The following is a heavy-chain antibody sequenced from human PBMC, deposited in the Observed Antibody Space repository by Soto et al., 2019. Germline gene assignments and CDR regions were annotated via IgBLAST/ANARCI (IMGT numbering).Heavy chain of an antibody. CDR2: IIPIFGTA. V-gene: IGHV1-69*13. J-gene: IGHJ6*02. D-gene: IGHD2-2*01. CDR1: GGTFSSYA. Sequence: GVSMKVSFKASGGTFSSYAISWVRQAPGQVLDWIGGIIPIFGTANYAQKFQGRVTITADESTSTAYMELSSLRSEDTAAYYCARGGECSSNSCTLSPYYYYGMDVWGHGTTVTDSS. CDR3: ARGGECSSNSCTLSPYYYYGMDV.